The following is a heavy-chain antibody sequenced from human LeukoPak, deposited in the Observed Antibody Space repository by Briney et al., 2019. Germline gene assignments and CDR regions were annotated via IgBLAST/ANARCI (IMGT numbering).Heavy chain of an antibody. D-gene: IGHD2/OR15-2a*01. V-gene: IGHV1-46*01. CDR2: IKPSGGST. Sequence: GASVKVSCKASGYTFTSYYTHWVRQAPGQGLEWMGIIKPSGGSTLYAQKFQGRVTVTSDMSTSTVYVELSSLRSEDTAVYYCAREVPENFNFDYWGQGTLVTVSP. CDR1: GYTFTSYY. CDR3: AREVPENFNFDY. J-gene: IGHJ4*02.